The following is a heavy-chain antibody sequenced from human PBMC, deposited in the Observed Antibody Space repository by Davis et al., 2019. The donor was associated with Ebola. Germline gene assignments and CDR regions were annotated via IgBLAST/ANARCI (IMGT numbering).Heavy chain of an antibody. CDR2: IIPILGAT. Sequence: AASVKVSCKASGGTFSSHAVSWVRQAPGQGLEWMGGIIPILGATNYAQSFQGRVTITRDTSASTAYMELSSLRPEDTAVYYCARLRGPSWYFDLWGRGTLVTVSS. V-gene: IGHV1-69*10. D-gene: IGHD3-16*01. CDR3: ARLRGPSWYFDL. CDR1: GGTFSSHA. J-gene: IGHJ2*01.